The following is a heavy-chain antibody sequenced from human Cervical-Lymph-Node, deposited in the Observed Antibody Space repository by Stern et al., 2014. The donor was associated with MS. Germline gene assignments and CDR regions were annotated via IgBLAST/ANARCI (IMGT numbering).Heavy chain of an antibody. CDR1: GGTFSSYA. D-gene: IGHD3-22*01. Sequence: DQLVESGAEVKKPGSSVKVSCKASGGTFSSYAISWVRQAPGQGLERMGGIIPIFGTANYAQKFQGRVTITADESTSTAYMELSSLRSEDTAVYYCASTYYYDSSGYYSFDYWGQGTLGTVSS. V-gene: IGHV1-69*01. CDR3: ASTYYYDSSGYYSFDY. J-gene: IGHJ4*02. CDR2: IIPIFGTA.